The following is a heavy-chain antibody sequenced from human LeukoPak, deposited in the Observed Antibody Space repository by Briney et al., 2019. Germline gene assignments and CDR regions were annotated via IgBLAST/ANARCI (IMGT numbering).Heavy chain of an antibody. J-gene: IGHJ6*03. Sequence: SETLSLTCTVSGYSISTGYYWDWIRPPPGKGLEWIGTFYHGGSTYYNPSLKSRVTISVDTSKNQFSLRLSSVTAADTAVYYCARRVGRWFGERAYYYNYMDVWGKGTTVTISS. D-gene: IGHD3-10*01. CDR3: ARRVGRWFGERAYYYNYMDV. CDR2: FYHGGST. CDR1: GYSISTGYY. V-gene: IGHV4-38-2*02.